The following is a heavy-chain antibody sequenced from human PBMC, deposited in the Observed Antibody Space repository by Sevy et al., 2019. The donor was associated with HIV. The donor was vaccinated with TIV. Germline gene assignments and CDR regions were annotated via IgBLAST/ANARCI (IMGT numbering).Heavy chain of an antibody. V-gene: IGHV3-15*01. CDR3: TTDSKKRGLSARLDY. J-gene: IGHJ4*02. CDR2: IKSKTDGGTT. Sequence: GESLKISCAASGFTFSNAWMSWVRQAPGKGLEWVGRIKSKTDGGTTDYAAPVKGRFTISRDDSKNTLYLQMNSLKTEDTAIYYCTTDSKKRGLSARLDYWGQGTLVTVSS. D-gene: IGHD3-10*01. CDR1: GFTFSNAW.